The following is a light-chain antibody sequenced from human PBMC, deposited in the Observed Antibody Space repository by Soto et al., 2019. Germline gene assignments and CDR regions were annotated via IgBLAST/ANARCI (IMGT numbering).Light chain of an antibody. CDR3: QAWDSSTVV. CDR2: KDS. V-gene: IGLV3-1*01. J-gene: IGLJ2*01. CDR1: KLGDKY. Sequence: YELTQPPSVSVSPGQTASITCSGDKLGDKYACWYQQKPGQSPVLVIYKDSKRPSGIPERFSGSNSGNTATLTISGTQAMDEADYYCQAWDSSTVVFGGGTKLTVL.